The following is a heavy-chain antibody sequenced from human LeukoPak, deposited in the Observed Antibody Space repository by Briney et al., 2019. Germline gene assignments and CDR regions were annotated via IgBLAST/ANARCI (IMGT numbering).Heavy chain of an antibody. CDR3: AKSTRVAYYFDY. CDR2: INPNTGGT. D-gene: IGHD5-12*01. J-gene: IGHJ4*02. Sequence: ASVKVSCKASGYTFTGYYIHWVRQAPGQGLEWMGWINPNTGGTNYAQKFQGRVTMTRDTSISTAYMELSRLRFDDTAVYYCAKSTRVAYYFDYWGQGTLVTVSS. V-gene: IGHV1-2*02. CDR1: GYTFTGYY.